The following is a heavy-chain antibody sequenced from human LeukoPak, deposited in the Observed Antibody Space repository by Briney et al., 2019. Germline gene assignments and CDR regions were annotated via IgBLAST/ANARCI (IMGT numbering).Heavy chain of an antibody. Sequence: PGGSLRLSCAASGFTFSRYWMTWVRQAPGKGLEWVANIKQDGSEKYYVDSVKGRFTISRDNAKNSLYLQMNSLRAEDTALYYCARAGSSSWDAFDIWGQGTMVTVSS. V-gene: IGHV3-7*03. CDR3: ARAGSSSWDAFDI. CDR1: GFTFSRYW. J-gene: IGHJ3*02. CDR2: IKQDGSEK. D-gene: IGHD6-13*01.